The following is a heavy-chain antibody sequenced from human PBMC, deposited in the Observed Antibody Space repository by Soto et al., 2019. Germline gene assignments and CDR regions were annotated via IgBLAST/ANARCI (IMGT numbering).Heavy chain of an antibody. V-gene: IGHV4-59*01. J-gene: IGHJ4*02. CDR3: ARGGATVTTRYMDY. Sequence: SETLSLTCTFSGGSISSYYWSLIRQPPGKGLEWIGYIYYSGSTNYNPSLKSRVTISVDTSKNQFSLKLSSVTAADTAVYYCARGGATVTTRYMDYWGQGTLVTVSS. CDR2: IYYSGST. CDR1: GGSISSYY. D-gene: IGHD4-17*01.